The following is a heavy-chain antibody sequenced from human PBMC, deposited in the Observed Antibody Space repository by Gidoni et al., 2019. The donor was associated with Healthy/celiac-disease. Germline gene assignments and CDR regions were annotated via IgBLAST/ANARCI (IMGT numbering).Heavy chain of an antibody. J-gene: IGHJ6*02. Sequence: EVQLVESGGGLVQPGGSLKLSCAASGFTFSGSAMHWVRQASGKGLEWVGRIRSKANSYATAYAASVKGRFTISRDDSKNTAYLQMNSLKTEDTAVYYCTSELELASLYYYGMDVWGQGTTVTVSS. CDR3: TSELELASLYYYGMDV. CDR1: GFTFSGSA. CDR2: IRSKANSYAT. D-gene: IGHD1-7*01. V-gene: IGHV3-73*02.